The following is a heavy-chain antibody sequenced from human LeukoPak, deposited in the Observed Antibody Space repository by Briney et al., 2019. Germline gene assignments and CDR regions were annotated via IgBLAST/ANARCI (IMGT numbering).Heavy chain of an antibody. V-gene: IGHV4-61*02. CDR3: ARYYDSSGYYYPDAFDI. Sequence: SETLSLTCTVSGGSISSGSYYWSWIRQPAGKGLEWIGRIYTSGSTNYNPSLKSRVTISVDTPKNQFSLKLSSVTAADTAVYYCARYYDSSGYYYPDAFDIWGQGTMVTVSS. CDR2: IYTSGST. D-gene: IGHD3-22*01. CDR1: GGSISSGSYY. J-gene: IGHJ3*02.